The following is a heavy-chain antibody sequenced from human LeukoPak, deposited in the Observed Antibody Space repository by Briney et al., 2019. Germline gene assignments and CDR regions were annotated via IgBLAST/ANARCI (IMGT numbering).Heavy chain of an antibody. V-gene: IGHV1-69*13. Sequence: SLKVSCKPSGGTFIRYAISWVRQAPGEGLEWMGGIIPIFCTANYAQKFQGKVTITADEATGTAYMELSSLRSQDPAVFYWARALSGYDLLLWYWGQGTLLTVSS. CDR2: IIPIFCTA. CDR1: GGTFIRYA. CDR3: ARALSGYDLLLWY. J-gene: IGHJ4*02. D-gene: IGHD5-12*01.